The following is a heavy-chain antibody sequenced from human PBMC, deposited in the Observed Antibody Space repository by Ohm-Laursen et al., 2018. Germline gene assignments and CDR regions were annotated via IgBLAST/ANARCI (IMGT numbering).Heavy chain of an antibody. J-gene: IGHJ6*02. D-gene: IGHD3-3*01. CDR3: ARASEASYGMDV. CDR1: GFTFSNYG. Sequence: SLRLSCAASGFTFSNYGMYWVRQAPGKGLEWVTAILSDGSNKYYVDSVKGRFTISRDNSKNTLYLQMNSLRAEDTAVYYCARASEASYGMDVWGQGTTVTVSS. CDR2: ILSDGSNK. V-gene: IGHV3-30*03.